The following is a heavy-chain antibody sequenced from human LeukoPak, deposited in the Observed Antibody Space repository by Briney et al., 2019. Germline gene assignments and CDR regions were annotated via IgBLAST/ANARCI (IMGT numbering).Heavy chain of an antibody. V-gene: IGHV3-64*01. J-gene: IGHJ6*02. CDR3: ARDTYSGYDHDYYYYGMDV. D-gene: IGHD5-12*01. CDR2: ISSNGGST. CDR1: GFTFSSYA. Sequence: GGSLRLSCAASGFTFSSYAMHWVRQAPGKGLEYVSAISSNGGSTYYANSVKGRFTISRDNSKNTLYLQMGSLRAEDMAVYYCARDTYSGYDHDYYYYGMDVWGQGTTVTVSS.